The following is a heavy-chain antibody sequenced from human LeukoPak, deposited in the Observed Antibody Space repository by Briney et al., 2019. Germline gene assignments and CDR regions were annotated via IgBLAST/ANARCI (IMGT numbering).Heavy chain of an antibody. CDR2: INPNSGGT. V-gene: IGHV1-2*02. D-gene: IGHD2-15*01. Sequence: ASVKVSCKASGYTFTGYYMHWVRQAPGQGLEWMGWINPNSGGTNYAQNFQGSVTMTRDTSISTAYMELSSLRSDDTAVYYCARALSSWAFDYWGQGTLVTVSS. CDR1: GYTFTGYY. J-gene: IGHJ4*02. CDR3: ARALSSWAFDY.